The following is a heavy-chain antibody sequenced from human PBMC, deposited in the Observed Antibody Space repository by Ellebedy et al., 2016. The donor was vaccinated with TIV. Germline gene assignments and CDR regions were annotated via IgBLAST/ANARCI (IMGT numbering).Heavy chain of an antibody. CDR2: INRDGRDQ. V-gene: IGHV3-7*01. CDR1: EFTFSNFW. CDR3: TRNEK. J-gene: IGHJ4*02. Sequence: GESLKISCAASEFTFSNFWMGWVRQAPGKGLEWVASINRDGRDQRYVASLRGRFTISRDNTKNSLYLQWNSLRAEDTAVYYCTRNEKWGQGTLFIVSS.